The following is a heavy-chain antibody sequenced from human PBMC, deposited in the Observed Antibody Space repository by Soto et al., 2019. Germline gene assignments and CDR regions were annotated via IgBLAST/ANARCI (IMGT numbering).Heavy chain of an antibody. D-gene: IGHD5-18*01. CDR1: GSTFTSNG. Sequence: QVHLVQSGPEMKKPGASVRVSCKVSGSTFTSNGIGWVRQAPGQGLEWMGWISTYNENMDTAPQLQRSLTMTTDTSTTTAYMEVTNRKCDDTALYNCVYVGGYSTGDYSFDLWGQGTPVTVSS. CDR3: VYVGGYSTGDYSFDL. J-gene: IGHJ4*02. CDR2: ISTYNENM. V-gene: IGHV1-18*04.